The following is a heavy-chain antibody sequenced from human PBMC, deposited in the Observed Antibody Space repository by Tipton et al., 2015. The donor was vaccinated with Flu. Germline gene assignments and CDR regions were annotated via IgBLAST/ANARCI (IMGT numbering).Heavy chain of an antibody. J-gene: IGHJ4*02. CDR2: IYPDDSDV. D-gene: IGHD2-21*02. CDR1: GYSFTNYW. V-gene: IGHV5-51*03. CDR3: ARLGTGGDRKADY. Sequence: QLVQSGAEVKKPGESLRISCEGSGYSFTNYWIGWVRQMPGKGLEWMGIIYPDDSDVRYSPSFLGQVTISADKSISTAYLQWSSLKASDTALYYCARLGTGGDRKADYWGQGTLVTVSS.